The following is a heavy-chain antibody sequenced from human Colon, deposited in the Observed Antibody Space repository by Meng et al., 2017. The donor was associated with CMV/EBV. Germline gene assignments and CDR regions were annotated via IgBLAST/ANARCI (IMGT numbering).Heavy chain of an antibody. CDR1: GFTFNRNS. D-gene: IGHD2-21*01. CDR2: INGVGDIT. CDR3: AKDRAYCGSFSCSPNYFDG. Sequence: GESLKISCAASGFTFNRNSMSWVRQAPGKGLGWVSGINGVGDITYYADSVKGRFTISRDNSKNTLYLRMIDLRAEDTAMYYCAKDRAYCGSFSCSPNYFDGWGQGNLVTVSS. J-gene: IGHJ4*02. V-gene: IGHV3-23*01.